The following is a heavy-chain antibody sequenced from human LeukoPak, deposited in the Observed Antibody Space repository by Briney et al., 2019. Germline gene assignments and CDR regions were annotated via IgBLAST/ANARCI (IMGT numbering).Heavy chain of an antibody. V-gene: IGHV4-34*01. D-gene: IGHD6-25*01. CDR3: ARGRLLGY. J-gene: IGHJ4*02. CDR2: INHSGST. Sequence: PSETLSLTCAVYGGPFSVYYWSWIRQPPGKGLEWIGEINHSGSTNYNPSLKSRVTISVDTSKNQFSLRLSSVTAADTAVYYCARGRLLGYWGQGTLVTVPS. CDR1: GGPFSVYY.